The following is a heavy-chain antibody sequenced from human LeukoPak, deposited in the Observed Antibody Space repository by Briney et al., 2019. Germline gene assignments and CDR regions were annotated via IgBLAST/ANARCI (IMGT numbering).Heavy chain of an antibody. Sequence: GGSLRLSCAASGFTFSSYGMHWVRQAPGKGLEWVAVISYDGSNKYYADSVKGRFTISRDNSKNTLYLQMNSLRAEDTAVYYCAKGPQTYYYDSSGYYYAPNYYYYMDVWGKGTTVTVSS. CDR2: ISYDGSNK. J-gene: IGHJ6*03. CDR3: AKGPQTYYYDSSGYYYAPNYYYYMDV. V-gene: IGHV3-30*18. CDR1: GFTFSSYG. D-gene: IGHD3-22*01.